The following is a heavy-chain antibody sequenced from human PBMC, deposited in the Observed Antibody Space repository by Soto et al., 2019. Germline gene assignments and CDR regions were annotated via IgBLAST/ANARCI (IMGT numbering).Heavy chain of an antibody. J-gene: IGHJ4*02. CDR3: AKGDYYDSSGYPYFFDY. V-gene: IGHV3-30*18. Sequence: QVQLVESGGGVVQPGRSLRLSCAASGFTFSSYGMHWVRQAPGKGLEWVAVISYDGSNKYYADSVKGRFTISRDNSKNTLYLQMNSLRAEDTAVYYCAKGDYYDSSGYPYFFDYWGQGTLVTVSS. CDR2: ISYDGSNK. CDR1: GFTFSSYG. D-gene: IGHD3-22*01.